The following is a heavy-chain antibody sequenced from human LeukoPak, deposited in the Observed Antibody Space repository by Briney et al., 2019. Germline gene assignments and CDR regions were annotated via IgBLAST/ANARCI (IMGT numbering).Heavy chain of an antibody. CDR3: ARVNINNWHSCDY. D-gene: IGHD1-1*01. V-gene: IGHV4-4*02. Sequence: SQTLSLTCAVSGGSISSNNWWGWVRQPPGKGLEWIGEIYHSGSPNYNPSLKSRVTISVDKSRNHFSLNLSSVTAADTAVYYCARVNINNWHSCDYWGQGTLVTVSS. CDR1: GGSISSNNW. CDR2: IYHSGSP. J-gene: IGHJ4*02.